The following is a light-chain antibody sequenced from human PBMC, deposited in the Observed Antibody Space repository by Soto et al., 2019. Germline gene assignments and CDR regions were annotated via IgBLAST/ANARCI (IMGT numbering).Light chain of an antibody. CDR1: SSDVDDSRF. CDR3: GTYTAKSLGV. V-gene: IGLV2-14*03. Sequence: QSALTQPASVSGSLGQSITISCTVTSSDVDDSRFVSWYQQLPSKVPKLLIYDVVNRPSEVSSRFSGSKSGNTASLTISGLQAEYEADYYCGTYTAKSLGVLGSGPKVTIL. J-gene: IGLJ1*01. CDR2: DVV.